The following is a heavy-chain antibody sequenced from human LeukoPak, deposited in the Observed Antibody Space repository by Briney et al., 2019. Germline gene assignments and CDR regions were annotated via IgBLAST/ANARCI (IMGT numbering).Heavy chain of an antibody. D-gene: IGHD4-17*01. Sequence: SQTQSLTCTVSGGPISSGDYYWSWIRQPPGKGLEWIGYIYYSGSTYYNPSLKSRVTISVDTSKNQFSLKLSSVTAADTAVYYCARESDYGDYGDWGQGTLVTVSS. J-gene: IGHJ4*02. CDR3: ARESDYGDYGD. CDR1: GGPISSGDYY. CDR2: IYYSGST. V-gene: IGHV4-30-4*01.